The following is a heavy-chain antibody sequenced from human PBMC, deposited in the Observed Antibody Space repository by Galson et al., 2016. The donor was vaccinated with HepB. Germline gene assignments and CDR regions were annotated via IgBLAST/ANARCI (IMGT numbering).Heavy chain of an antibody. J-gene: IGHJ4*02. CDR1: GDSVSSNRAA. CDR2: TYFRSKWYH. Sequence: CAISGDSVSSNRAAWNWIRQSPSRGLEWLGRTYFRSKWYHDYAVSVKSRIAINPDSSQNQLSLHLSSVTPEGTAVYYWVRDLSSGYVFDFWGQGTLVIVSS. CDR3: VRDLSSGYVFDF. V-gene: IGHV6-1*01. D-gene: IGHD3-10*01.